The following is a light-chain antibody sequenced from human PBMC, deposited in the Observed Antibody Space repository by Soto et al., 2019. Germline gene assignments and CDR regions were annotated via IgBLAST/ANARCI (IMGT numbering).Light chain of an antibody. J-gene: IGKJ1*01. CDR3: QQYGSSQT. CDR2: GAS. CDR1: QSVSSSY. V-gene: IGKV3-20*01. Sequence: EIVLIQSPGTLSLSPGERATLSCRASQSVSSSYLAWYQQKPGQAPRLLIYGASSRATGIPDRFSGSGSGTDFTLTISRLEPEDFAVYYCQQYGSSQTSGQWTKV.